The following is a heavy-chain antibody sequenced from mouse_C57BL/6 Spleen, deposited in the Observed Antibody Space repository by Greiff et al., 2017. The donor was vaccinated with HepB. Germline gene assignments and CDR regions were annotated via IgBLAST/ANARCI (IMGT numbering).Heavy chain of an antibody. CDR2: IYPGDGDT. Sequence: VQLHQSGPELVKPGASVKISCKASGYAFSSSWMHWVKQRPGKGLEWIGRIYPGDGDTNYNGKFKGKATLTADKSSSTAYMQLSSLTSEDSAVYFCARNLNLFDYFDYWGKGTTLTVSS. CDR1: GYAFSSSW. CDR3: ARNLNLFDYFDY. D-gene: IGHD1-1*01. J-gene: IGHJ2*01. V-gene: IGHV1-82*01.